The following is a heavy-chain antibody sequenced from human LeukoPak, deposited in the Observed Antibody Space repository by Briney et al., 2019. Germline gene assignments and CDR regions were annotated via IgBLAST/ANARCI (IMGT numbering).Heavy chain of an antibody. CDR1: GFTFSSYW. V-gene: IGHV3-74*01. CDR3: AKENYYGMDA. CDR2: IDRDGSRI. J-gene: IGHJ6*02. Sequence: HPGGSLRLSCAVSGFTFSSYWMHWVRQAPGKGLVWVSRIDRDGSRINYADSVKGRFTISRDNGKNTLFLQMSSLRAEDTAVYYCAKENYYGMDAWGQGTTVTVSS.